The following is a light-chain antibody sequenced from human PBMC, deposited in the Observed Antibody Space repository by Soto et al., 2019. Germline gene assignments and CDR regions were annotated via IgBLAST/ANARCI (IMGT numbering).Light chain of an antibody. V-gene: IGKV3-20*01. CDR3: QQYGSSPPQT. CDR1: QSVSSSS. J-gene: IGKJ1*01. Sequence: EIVLTQSPGTLSLSPGERATLSCRASQSVSSSSLAWYQQKPGQAPRLLIYGASSSATDIPDRFSGSGSGTDFTLTISRLEPEDFAVYYCQQYGSSPPQTFGQGTKVEIK. CDR2: GAS.